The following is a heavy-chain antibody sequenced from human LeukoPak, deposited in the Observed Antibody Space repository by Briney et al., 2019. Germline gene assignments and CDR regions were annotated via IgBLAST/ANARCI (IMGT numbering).Heavy chain of an antibody. CDR3: ARDLRTYDILTGYTHIYHMDV. CDR1: GGTFSSYA. V-gene: IGHV1-69*05. D-gene: IGHD3-9*01. Sequence: ASVKVSCKASGGTFSSYAISWVRQAPGQGLEWMGGIIPIFGTANYAQKFQGRVTITTDESTSTAYMELSSLRSEDTAVYYCARDLRTYDILTGYTHIYHMDVWGKGTTVTVSS. CDR2: IIPIFGTA. J-gene: IGHJ6*03.